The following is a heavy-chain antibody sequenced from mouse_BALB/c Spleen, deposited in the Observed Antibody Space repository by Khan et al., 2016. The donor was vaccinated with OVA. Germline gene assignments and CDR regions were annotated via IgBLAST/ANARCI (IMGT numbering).Heavy chain of an antibody. V-gene: IGHV1S41*01. CDR3: ARSNYYGRGLYAMDY. CDR2: IATGSGSD. D-gene: IGHD1-1*01. CDR1: GYTFTSYW. J-gene: IGHJ4*01. Sequence: DLVKPGASVKVSCKASGYTFTSYWINWIKQRPGQGLEWIGRIATGSGSDYYNDMFKGKATLTIDTSSSPAYIQVRSLSSEDSAVYFCARSNYYGRGLYAMDYWGQGTSVTVSS.